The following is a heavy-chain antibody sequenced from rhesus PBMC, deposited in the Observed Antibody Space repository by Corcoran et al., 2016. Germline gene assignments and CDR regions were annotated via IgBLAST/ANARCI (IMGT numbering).Heavy chain of an antibody. D-gene: IGHD6-25*01. CDR1: GFTFGSYA. J-gene: IGHJ4*01. CDR3: ARVGYSGSWNAFSFDY. CDR2: IIPLVGIT. V-gene: IGHV1-198*02. Sequence: QVQLVQSGAEVKKPGASVKVSCKASGFTFGSYAISWVRQAPGQGLEWMGLIIPLVGITNYAEKFQGRVTITADTSTSIAYMELSSLRSEDTAVYYCARVGYSGSWNAFSFDYWGQGVLVTVSS.